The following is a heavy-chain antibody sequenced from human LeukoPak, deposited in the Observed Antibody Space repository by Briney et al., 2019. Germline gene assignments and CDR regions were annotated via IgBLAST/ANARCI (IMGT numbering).Heavy chain of an antibody. CDR2: ISGSGGST. J-gene: IGHJ6*02. Sequence: PGGSLRLSCAASGFTFSSYAMSWVRQAPGKGLEWVSAISGSGGSTYYADSVKGRFIISRDNSKNTLYLQMNSLRAEDTAVYYCAKTRGSTYYYGMDVWGQGTTVTVSS. CDR3: AKTRGSTYYYGMDV. CDR1: GFTFSSYA. D-gene: IGHD3-10*01. V-gene: IGHV3-23*01.